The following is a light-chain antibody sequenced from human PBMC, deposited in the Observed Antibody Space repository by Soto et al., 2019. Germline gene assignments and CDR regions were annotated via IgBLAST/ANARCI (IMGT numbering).Light chain of an antibody. Sequence: DIHITQSPSTLSASVGDRVTITCRASQNIVNYLNWYQQKPGKAPNLLIFAASTLQSGVPSRFSGSGSGTDFTLTIRSLQPEDFATYYCQQSYTAPLTFGGGTKVDIK. V-gene: IGKV1-39*01. J-gene: IGKJ4*01. CDR1: QNIVNY. CDR2: AAS. CDR3: QQSYTAPLT.